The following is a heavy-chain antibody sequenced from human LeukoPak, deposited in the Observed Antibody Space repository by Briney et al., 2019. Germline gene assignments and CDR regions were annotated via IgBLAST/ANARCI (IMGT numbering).Heavy chain of an antibody. J-gene: IGHJ6*02. CDR2: IKQDGSEK. Sequence: GGSLRLSCAASGFTFSSYWMSWVRQAPGKGLEWVANIKQDGSEKYYVDSVKGRFTISRDNAKNSLYLQTNSLRAEDTAVYYCARDHGDYARGMDVWGQGTTVTVSS. CDR1: GFTFSSYW. CDR3: ARDHGDYARGMDV. V-gene: IGHV3-7*04. D-gene: IGHD4-17*01.